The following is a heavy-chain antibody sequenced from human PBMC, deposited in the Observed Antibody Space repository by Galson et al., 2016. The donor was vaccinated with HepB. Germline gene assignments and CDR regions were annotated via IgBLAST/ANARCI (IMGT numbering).Heavy chain of an antibody. D-gene: IGHD2-8*01. CDR2: ISAYNGDT. CDR1: GYTFTNYG. CDR3: ARGGDAREFDY. Sequence: SVKVSCKAFGYTFTNYGISWVRQAPGQGLEWMGWISAYNGDTKDAQKHQGRVTLTTDTSTRTAYMELRSLRSDDTAAYYCARGGDAREFDYWGQGTLVTVSS. V-gene: IGHV1-18*04. J-gene: IGHJ4*02.